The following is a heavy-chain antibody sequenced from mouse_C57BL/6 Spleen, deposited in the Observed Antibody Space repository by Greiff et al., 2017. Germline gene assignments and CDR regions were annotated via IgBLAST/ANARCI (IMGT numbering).Heavy chain of an antibody. CDR1: GYTFTSYW. Sequence: QVQLQQPGAELVKPGASVKLSCKASGYTFTSYWMPWVKQRPGRGLEWIGRIDPSSGGTKYNEKFKSKATLTVDKPSSTAYMQLSSLTSEDPAVYDCASDSCARCDYAMDYWGQGTSLTVSS. J-gene: IGHJ4*01. CDR3: ASDSCARCDYAMDY. V-gene: IGHV1-62-3*01. CDR2: IDPSSGGT.